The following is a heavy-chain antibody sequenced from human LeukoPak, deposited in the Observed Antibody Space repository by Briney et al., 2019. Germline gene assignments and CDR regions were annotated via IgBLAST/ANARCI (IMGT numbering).Heavy chain of an antibody. CDR1: GGSISGYY. CDR2: INHSGST. CDR3: AGAPAIVVVPGYFDY. V-gene: IGHV4-34*01. J-gene: IGHJ4*02. D-gene: IGHD2-2*01. Sequence: SETLSLTCTVSGGSISGYYWSWIRQPPGKGLEWIGEINHSGSTNYNPSLKSRVTISVDTSKNQFSLKLSSVTAADTAVYYCAGAPAIVVVPGYFDYWGQGTLVSVSS.